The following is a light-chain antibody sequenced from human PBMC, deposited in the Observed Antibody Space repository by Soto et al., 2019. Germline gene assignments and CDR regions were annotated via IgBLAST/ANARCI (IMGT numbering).Light chain of an antibody. J-gene: IGLJ2*01. CDR3: SSNVVGTNLKI. Sequence: QSALTKPPSASGSPGQSVTISCTGTYSDVGDSNYVSWYQQHPGKAPKLVIYEVTQRPSGVPDRFSGSRSENTASLTVSRLQAEDEADYYCSSNVVGTNLKIFGGGTKLTVL. V-gene: IGLV2-8*01. CDR1: YSDVGDSNY. CDR2: EVT.